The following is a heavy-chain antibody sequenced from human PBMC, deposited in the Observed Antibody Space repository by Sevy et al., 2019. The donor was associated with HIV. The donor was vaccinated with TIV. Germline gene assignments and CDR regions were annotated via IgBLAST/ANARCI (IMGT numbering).Heavy chain of an antibody. V-gene: IGHV3-48*01. D-gene: IGHD3-3*01. CDR1: GFTFSSYS. CDR2: ISSSSSTI. Sequence: GGSLRLSCAASGFTFSSYSMNWVRQAPGKGLEWVSYISSSSSTIYYADSVKGRFTISRDNAKNSLYLQMNSLRAEDMSVYYWARGYYDFWSGPPATKAYNWFDPWGQGTLVTVSS. J-gene: IGHJ5*02. CDR3: ARGYYDFWSGPPATKAYNWFDP.